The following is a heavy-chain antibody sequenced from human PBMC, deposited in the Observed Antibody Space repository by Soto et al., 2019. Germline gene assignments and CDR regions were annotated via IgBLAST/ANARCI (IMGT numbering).Heavy chain of an antibody. V-gene: IGHV3-21*01. Sequence: GGSLRLSCAASGFTFSSYSMNWVRQAPGKGLEWVSAISCSGSYIYYADSVKGRFTISRDNSKNTLYLQMNSLRAEDTAVYYCAKDVTYYDFWSGYYYYYYGMDVWGQGTTVTVSS. CDR1: GFTFSSYS. D-gene: IGHD3-3*01. CDR3: AKDVTYYDFWSGYYYYYYGMDV. CDR2: ISCSGSYI. J-gene: IGHJ6*02.